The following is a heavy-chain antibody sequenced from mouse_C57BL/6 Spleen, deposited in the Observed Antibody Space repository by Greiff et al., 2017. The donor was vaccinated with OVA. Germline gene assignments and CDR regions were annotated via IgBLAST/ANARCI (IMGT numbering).Heavy chain of an antibody. J-gene: IGHJ3*01. Sequence: VQLQQSGAELVRPGTSVTVSCKASGYSFTNYLIEWVKQRPGQGLEWIGVINPGSGGTNYNEKFKGKATLTADKSSSTAYMQLSSLASEDSAVCFCARGDDYDVACWGQGTLVTVSA. CDR3: ARGDDYDVAC. V-gene: IGHV1-54*01. CDR2: INPGSGGT. D-gene: IGHD2-4*01. CDR1: GYSFTNYL.